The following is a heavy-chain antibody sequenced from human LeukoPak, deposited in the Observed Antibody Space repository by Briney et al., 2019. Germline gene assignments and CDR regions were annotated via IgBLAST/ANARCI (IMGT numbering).Heavy chain of an antibody. CDR2: INHSGST. CDR1: GGSISSGSYY. CDR3: AAHGQLSYYDFWSAWE. V-gene: IGHV4-39*07. J-gene: IGHJ4*02. Sequence: SQTLSLTCTVSGGSISSGSYYWSWIRQPPGKGLEWIGEINHSGSTNYNPSLKSRVTISVDTSKNQFSLKLSSVTAADTAVYYCAAHGQLSYYDFWSAWEWGQGTLVTVSS. D-gene: IGHD3-3*01.